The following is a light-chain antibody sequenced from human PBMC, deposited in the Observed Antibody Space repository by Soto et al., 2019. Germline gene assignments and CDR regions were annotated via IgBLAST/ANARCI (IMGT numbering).Light chain of an antibody. CDR2: DVN. CDR3: SAYSSGATHVV. Sequence: QSALTQPASVSGSPGQSITISCTGTSSDIGGLYNYVSWYQQHPGKAPTLLIYDVNDRPSGVSDRFSGSKSGNTASLTISGLQAEDEAVYFCSAYSSGATHVVFGGGTKVTVL. J-gene: IGLJ2*01. V-gene: IGLV2-14*01. CDR1: SSDIGGLYNY.